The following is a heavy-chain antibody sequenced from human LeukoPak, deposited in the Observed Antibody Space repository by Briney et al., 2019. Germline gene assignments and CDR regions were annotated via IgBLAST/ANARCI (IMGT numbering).Heavy chain of an antibody. Sequence: SETLSLTCTVSGGSISSSTYYWGWIRQPPGKGLDWIGSISYSGSTYYNPSLKSRVTISVDTSKNQFSLKLSSVTAADTAVYYCARTSVDYYDSRGDWFDPWGQGTLVTVSS. D-gene: IGHD3-22*01. CDR2: ISYSGST. V-gene: IGHV4-39*07. CDR3: ARTSVDYYDSRGDWFDP. J-gene: IGHJ5*02. CDR1: GGSISSSTYY.